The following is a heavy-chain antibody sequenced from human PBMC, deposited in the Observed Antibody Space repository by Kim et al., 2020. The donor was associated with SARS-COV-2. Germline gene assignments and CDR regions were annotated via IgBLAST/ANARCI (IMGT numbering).Heavy chain of an antibody. CDR2: IYYTGSS. J-gene: IGHJ4*02. D-gene: IGHD2-21*02. CDR3: ARGPPIGGGGGYAH. Sequence: SETLSLTCTVSGGSISSGAYYWSWIRQPPGKGLEWIGNIYYTGSSHYNPSLNSRVTISIDTSKNQFSLKLSSVTAADTAVYYCARGPPIGGGGGYAHWGQGTLVTVSS. CDR1: GGSISSGAYY. V-gene: IGHV4-30-4*01.